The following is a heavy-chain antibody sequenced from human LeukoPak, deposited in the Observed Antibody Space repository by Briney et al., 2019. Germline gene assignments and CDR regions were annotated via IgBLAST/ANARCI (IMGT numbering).Heavy chain of an antibody. CDR3: ARDLDSYGSY. J-gene: IGHJ4*02. D-gene: IGHD5-18*01. CDR1: GFTVSSNY. Sequence: GGSLRLSCAASGFTVSSNYMSWVRQAPGKGLEWVSVIYSGGNTYYADSVKGRFTISRDNSKNTLYLQMNSLGAEDTAVYYCARDLDSYGSYWGQGTLVTVSS. CDR2: IYSGGNT. V-gene: IGHV3-53*01.